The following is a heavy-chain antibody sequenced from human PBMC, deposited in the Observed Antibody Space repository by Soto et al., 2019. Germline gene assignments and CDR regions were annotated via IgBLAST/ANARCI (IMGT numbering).Heavy chain of an antibody. CDR2: IRGSDGST. J-gene: IGHJ4*02. CDR3: AKDVLGDGLSVAAFDN. CDR1: GFTFSNYA. V-gene: IGHV3-23*01. Sequence: EVHLLQSGGGLVQPGGSLRLSCAASGFTFSNYAMSWVRQAPGKEPEWVSAIRGSDGSTFYADYVKGRFTISRDNSRNTLYLEVSSLSAGDAAIYCFAKDVLGDGLSVAAFDNWRKGSLVTVSS. D-gene: IGHD3-16*01.